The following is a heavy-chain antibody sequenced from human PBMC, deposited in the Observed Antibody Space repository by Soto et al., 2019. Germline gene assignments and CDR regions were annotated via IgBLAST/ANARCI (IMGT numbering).Heavy chain of an antibody. CDR1: GGSISSTNYY. Sequence: QVQLQESGPGLVKTSETLSLTCTVSGGSISSTNYYWGWIRQPPGKGLEWIGSIYYTGNTFYNPSPKSGVTRSADTAKIQFSRKVTSVTAADTAVYYCARHYFYGSGSYYRKGFYYYFGLDVWGQGTTVTVSS. D-gene: IGHD3-10*01. V-gene: IGHV4-39*01. CDR3: ARHYFYGSGSYYRKGFYYYFGLDV. CDR2: IYYTGNT. J-gene: IGHJ6*02.